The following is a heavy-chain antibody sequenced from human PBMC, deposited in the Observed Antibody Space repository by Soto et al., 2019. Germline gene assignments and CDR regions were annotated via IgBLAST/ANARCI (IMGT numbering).Heavy chain of an antibody. D-gene: IGHD6-6*01. J-gene: IGHJ5*02. CDR2: MNPNSGNT. CDR1: GYTFTSYD. Sequence: QVQLVQSGAEVKKPGASVKVSCKASGYTFTSYDINWVRQATGQGLEWMGWMNPNSGNTGYAQKFQGRVTMTSNTSISTAYMELSSLRSEDTAVYYCARGGIAARRGRGVSSSGWFDPWGQGTLVTVSS. V-gene: IGHV1-8*01. CDR3: ARGGIAARRGRGVSSSGWFDP.